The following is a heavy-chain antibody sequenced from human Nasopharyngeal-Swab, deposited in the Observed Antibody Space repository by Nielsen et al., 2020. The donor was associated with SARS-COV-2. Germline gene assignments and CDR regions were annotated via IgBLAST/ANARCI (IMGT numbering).Heavy chain of an antibody. V-gene: IGHV3-9*01. D-gene: IGHD2-2*02. CDR2: ISWNGGST. CDR1: GFTFDDYA. J-gene: IGHJ6*03. Sequence: SLKISCAASGFTFDDYAMHWVRQAPGKGLEWVSGISWNGGSTGYADSVKGRFTISRDNSRNTLYLQMNSLRAEDTAVYYCAKSVCSGTNCYSYYYYMDVWGKGTTVTVSS. CDR3: AKSVCSGTNCYSYYYYMDV.